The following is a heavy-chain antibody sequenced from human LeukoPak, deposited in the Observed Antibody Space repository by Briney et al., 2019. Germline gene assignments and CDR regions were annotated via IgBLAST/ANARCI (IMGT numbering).Heavy chain of an antibody. CDR2: IIPIFGTA. Sequence: SVKVSCKASGGTFSSYAISWVRQAPGQGLEWMGGIIPIFGTANYAQKFQGRVTITADESTSTAYMELSSLRAEDTALYYCARDPSGRAAAGRGDYWGQGTLVTVSS. CDR3: ARDPSGRAAAGRGDY. J-gene: IGHJ4*02. D-gene: IGHD6-13*01. CDR1: GGTFSSYA. V-gene: IGHV1-69*01.